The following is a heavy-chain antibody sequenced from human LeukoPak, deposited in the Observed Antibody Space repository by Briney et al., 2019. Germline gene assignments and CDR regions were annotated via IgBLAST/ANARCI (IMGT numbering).Heavy chain of an antibody. CDR3: TKSGSAWAFFQD. CDR2: LSGGGGGT. D-gene: IGHD6-19*01. J-gene: IGHJ1*01. V-gene: IGHV3-23*01. Sequence: GGSLRLSCVASGFTFRSYAMNWVRQAPGKGLEWVSTLSGGGGGTYYADSVKGRFTISRDISKNTLFLQMNSLTVEDTAVYYCTKSGSAWAFFQDWGQGTLVTVSS. CDR1: GFTFRSYA.